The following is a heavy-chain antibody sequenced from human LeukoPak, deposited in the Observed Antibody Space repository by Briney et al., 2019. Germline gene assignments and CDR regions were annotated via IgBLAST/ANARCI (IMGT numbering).Heavy chain of an antibody. D-gene: IGHD3-10*01. V-gene: IGHV4-4*02. CDR3: ARTPMGSYYNY. Sequence: KSSGTLSLTCTVSGGSISSSNWWSWVRQPPGKGLEWIWEIYHSGSTNYNPSLKSRVTISVDKSENQFSLKLTSVTAADTAVYYCARTPMGSYYNYWGQGTLVTVSS. CDR2: IYHSGST. CDR1: GGSISSSNW. J-gene: IGHJ4*02.